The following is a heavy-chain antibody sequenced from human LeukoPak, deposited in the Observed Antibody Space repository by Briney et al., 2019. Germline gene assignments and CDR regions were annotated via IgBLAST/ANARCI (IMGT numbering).Heavy chain of an antibody. CDR2: IYSGGNT. V-gene: IGHV3-53*01. D-gene: IGHD3-22*01. J-gene: IGHJ4*02. CDR1: GFTVSSDY. CDR3: ARADYYDSSGYNDY. Sequence: GGSLRLSCAASGFTVSSDYMSWVRQAPGKGLEWVSVIYSGGNTYYADSVKGRFTISRDNSKNTLYLQMTSLRAGDTAVYYCARADYYDSSGYNDYWGQGTLVTVSS.